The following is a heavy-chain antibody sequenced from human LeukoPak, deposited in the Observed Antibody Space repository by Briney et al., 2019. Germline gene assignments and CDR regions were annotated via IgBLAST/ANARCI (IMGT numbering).Heavy chain of an antibody. CDR2: TYYRSKWYN. D-gene: IGHD3-3*02. CDR3: ARDLSMRFDP. Sequence: SQTLSLTCVISGDIVSSNSAAWNWIRQSPSRGLEWLGRTYYRSKWYNEYAVSVKGRITFNPDTSKNQFSLQLNSVTPEDTAIYYCARDLSMRFDPWGQGTLVTVSS. CDR1: GDIVSSNSAA. V-gene: IGHV6-1*01. J-gene: IGHJ5*02.